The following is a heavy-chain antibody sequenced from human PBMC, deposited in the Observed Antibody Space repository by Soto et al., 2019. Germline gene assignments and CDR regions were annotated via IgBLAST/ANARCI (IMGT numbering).Heavy chain of an antibody. Sequence: QLQLQESGSGLVKPSQTLSLTCAVSGGSISSGDYSWNWIRQPPGKGLEWIAYIYHSGNTYYNPSLESRVTISVDRSKNQFSLKLRSVTAADTAVYYCASESCWGQGTLVTVSS. CDR1: GGSISSGDYS. J-gene: IGHJ4*02. V-gene: IGHV4-30-2*01. CDR2: IYHSGNT. CDR3: ASESC.